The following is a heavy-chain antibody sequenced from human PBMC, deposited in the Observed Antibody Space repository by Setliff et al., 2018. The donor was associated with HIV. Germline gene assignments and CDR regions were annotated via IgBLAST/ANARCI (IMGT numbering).Heavy chain of an antibody. J-gene: IGHJ4*02. V-gene: IGHV4-31*03. Sequence: SETLSLTCTVSGSSFSSGIYYWTWIRQQPGKGLEWIGYISYSGSTYYNPSLKSRLTISIDTSKSHFSLNLNSVTAADTAVYYCARGTTSITFDYWSQGTLVTVSS. CDR3: ARGTTSITFDY. D-gene: IGHD1-1*01. CDR2: ISYSGST. CDR1: GSSFSSGIYY.